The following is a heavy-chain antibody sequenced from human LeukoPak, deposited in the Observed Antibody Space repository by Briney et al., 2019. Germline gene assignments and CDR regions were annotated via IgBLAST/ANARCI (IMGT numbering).Heavy chain of an antibody. D-gene: IGHD3-16*01. CDR1: GFTFTSYG. CDR3: RDVFDY. J-gene: IGHJ4*02. Sequence: GGSLRLSCAASGFTFTSYGMHWVRQAPGKGLEWVAFITYDGSDKYYADSVKGRFTISRDNSKNTLYLQMNSPRAEDTAVYYCRDVFDYWGQGTLVTVSS. CDR2: ITYDGSDK. V-gene: IGHV3-30*02.